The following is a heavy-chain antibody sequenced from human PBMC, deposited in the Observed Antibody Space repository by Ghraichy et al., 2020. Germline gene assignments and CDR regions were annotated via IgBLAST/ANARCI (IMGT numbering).Heavy chain of an antibody. Sequence: SLNISCTVSGGSISSGGYYWSWIRQHPGKGLEWIGYIYYSGSTYYNPSLKSRVTISVDTSKNQFSLKLSSVTAADTAVYYCARDESSSWYFFWGQGTLVTVSS. J-gene: IGHJ4*02. V-gene: IGHV4-31*03. CDR1: GGSISSGGYY. CDR2: IYYSGST. CDR3: ARDESSSWYFF. D-gene: IGHD6-13*01.